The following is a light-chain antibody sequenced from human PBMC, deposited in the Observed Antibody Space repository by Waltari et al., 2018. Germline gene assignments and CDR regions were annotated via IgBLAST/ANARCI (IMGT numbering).Light chain of an antibody. CDR3: QQYYSSPNT. V-gene: IGKV4-1*01. CDR1: RSVLYSSNNKNY. CDR2: WAS. Sequence: DIVMTQSPDSLAVSLGERATIHCKSSRSVLYSSNNKNYLAWYQQKPGQPPMLLLYWASTREYGVPDRFSGSGSGTDFTLTISSLQAEDVAVYYCQQYYSSPNTFGQGTKLEIK. J-gene: IGKJ2*01.